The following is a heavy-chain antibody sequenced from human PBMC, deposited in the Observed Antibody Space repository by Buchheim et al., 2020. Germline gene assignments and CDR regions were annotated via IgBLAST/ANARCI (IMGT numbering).Heavy chain of an antibody. J-gene: IGHJ3*02. CDR3: AKDVPAWGSAFHI. Sequence: EVQLLESGGGLVQPGGSLRLSCAASGFTFSSYTMNWVRQAPGKGLEWISAITGSGDNTHYADSVRGRFIISRDSSKSTLYLQMNSLRAEDTALYYCAKDVPAWGSAFHIWGQGT. D-gene: IGHD7-27*01. CDR2: ITGSGDNT. CDR1: GFTFSSYT. V-gene: IGHV3-23*01.